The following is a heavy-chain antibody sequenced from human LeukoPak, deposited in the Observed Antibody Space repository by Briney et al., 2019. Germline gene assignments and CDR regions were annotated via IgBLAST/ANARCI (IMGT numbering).Heavy chain of an antibody. CDR2: IIPIFGTA. Sequence: SVKVSCKASGYTFTSHAITWVRQAPGEGLEWMGRIIPIFGTANYAQKFQGTVTITADKSTSTTYLESSSLRSEDTAMYYCVSTYYYDSGGSPDYWGQGTLVIVSS. D-gene: IGHD3-22*01. CDR1: GYTFTSHA. CDR3: VSTYYYDSGGSPDY. V-gene: IGHV1-69*06. J-gene: IGHJ4*02.